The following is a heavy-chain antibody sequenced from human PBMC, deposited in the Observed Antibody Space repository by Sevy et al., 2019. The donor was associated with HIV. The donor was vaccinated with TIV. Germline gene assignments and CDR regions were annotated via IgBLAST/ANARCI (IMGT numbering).Heavy chain of an antibody. J-gene: IGHJ4*02. V-gene: IGHV3-23*01. Sequence: GGSLRLSCAASGFTFRNYAMNWVRQAPGKGLEWVSGISGTGGSGDKTNYADSVKGRFTISRDDSKNSLYLQLNTLRAEDRAIYSCARKYDSSGYFDYWSQGTLVTVSS. D-gene: IGHD3-22*01. CDR2: ISGTGGSGDKT. CDR3: ARKYDSSGYFDY. CDR1: GFTFRNYA.